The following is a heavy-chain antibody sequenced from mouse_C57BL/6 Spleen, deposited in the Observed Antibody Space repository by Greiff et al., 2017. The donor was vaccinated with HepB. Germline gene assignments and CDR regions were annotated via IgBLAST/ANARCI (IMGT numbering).Heavy chain of an antibody. J-gene: IGHJ4*01. CDR2: IDPSDSET. Sequence: QVQLKQPGAELVRPGSSVKLSCKASGYTFTSYWMLWVKQRPIQGLEWIGNIDPSDSETHYNQKFKDKATLTVDKSSSTAYMQLSSLTSEDSAVYYCARSNWYAMDYWGQGTSVTVSS. CDR3: ARSNWYAMDY. CDR1: GYTFTSYW. V-gene: IGHV1-52*01. D-gene: IGHD4-1*01.